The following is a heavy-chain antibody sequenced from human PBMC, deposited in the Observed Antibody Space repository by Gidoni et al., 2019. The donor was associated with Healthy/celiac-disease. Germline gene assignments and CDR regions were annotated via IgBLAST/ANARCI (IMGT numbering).Heavy chain of an antibody. J-gene: IGHJ3*02. Sequence: QVQLVQSGAEVKKPGSSVKVSCKASGGTFSSYAISWVRQAPGQGLEWMGRIIPIFGIANYAQKFQGRVTITADKSTSTAYMELSSLRSEDTAVYYCARVSALIVGAMRGAFDIWGQGTMVTVSS. CDR2: IIPIFGIA. CDR1: GGTFSSYA. D-gene: IGHD1-26*01. CDR3: ARVSALIVGAMRGAFDI. V-gene: IGHV1-69*04.